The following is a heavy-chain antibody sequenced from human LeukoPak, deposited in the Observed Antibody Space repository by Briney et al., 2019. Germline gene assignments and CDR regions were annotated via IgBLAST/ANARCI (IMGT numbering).Heavy chain of an antibody. Sequence: GGSLRLSCAASGFTFSSYAMSWVRQAPGKGLEWVSAISGSGGSTYYADSVKGRFTISRDNSKNTLYLQMNSLRAEDTAVYYCAKHYTWYSSNPDAFDIWGQGTMVTVSS. V-gene: IGHV3-23*01. J-gene: IGHJ3*02. CDR2: ISGSGGST. CDR3: AKHYTWYSSNPDAFDI. CDR1: GFTFSSYA. D-gene: IGHD6-19*01.